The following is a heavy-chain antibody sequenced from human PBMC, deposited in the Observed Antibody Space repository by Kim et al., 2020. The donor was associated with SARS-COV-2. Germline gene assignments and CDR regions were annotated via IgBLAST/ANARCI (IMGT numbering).Heavy chain of an antibody. V-gene: IGHV4-39*01. CDR3: ASLYYYDSSGYSFDY. J-gene: IGHJ4*02. Sequence: PSLKSRVTISVDTSKNQFSQKLSSVTAADTAVYYCASLYYYDSSGYSFDYWGQGTLVTVSS. D-gene: IGHD3-22*01.